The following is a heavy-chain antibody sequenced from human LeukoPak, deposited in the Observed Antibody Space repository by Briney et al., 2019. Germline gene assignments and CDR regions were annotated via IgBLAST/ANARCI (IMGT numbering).Heavy chain of an antibody. CDR2: ISGGGHNT. D-gene: IGHD5-24*01. J-gene: IGHJ4*02. CDR1: GFTFSSYA. V-gene: IGHV3-23*01. Sequence: GGSLRLSCAASGFTFSSYAMSWVRQAPGKGLEWVSAISGGGHNTYYADSVKGRFTISRDNSKNTLYLQMNGLRAEDTAIYYCAKGVREWLPFDYWGQGTLVTVSS. CDR3: AKGVREWLPFDY.